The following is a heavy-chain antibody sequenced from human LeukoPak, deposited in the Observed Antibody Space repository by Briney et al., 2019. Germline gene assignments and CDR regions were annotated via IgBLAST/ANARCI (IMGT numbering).Heavy chain of an antibody. V-gene: IGHV4-39*01. CDR2: IYYSGST. CDR3: ARSRRGLRFDP. CDR1: GGSISSSSYY. D-gene: IGHD1-14*01. Sequence: SETLSLTCTVSGGSISSSSYYWGWIRQPPGKGLEWIGSIYYSGSTYYNPSLESRVTISVDTSKNQFSLKLSSVTAADTAVYYCARSRRGLRFDPWGQGTLVTASS. J-gene: IGHJ5*02.